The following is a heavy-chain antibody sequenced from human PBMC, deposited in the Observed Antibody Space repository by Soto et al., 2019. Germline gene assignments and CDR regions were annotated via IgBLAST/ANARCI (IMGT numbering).Heavy chain of an antibody. D-gene: IGHD7-27*01. CDR2: IYYSGRA. J-gene: IGHJ4*02. CDR3: ARGPSGDKVHY. V-gene: IGHV4-39*01. Sequence: SETLSLTCTVSGGSITSSSYYWGWIRQPPGKGLEWIGSIYYSGRAYYSPSLKSRVTISVDTSKNQFSLKLSSVTAADTAVYYCARGPSGDKVHYWGQGALVTVSS. CDR1: GGSITSSSYY.